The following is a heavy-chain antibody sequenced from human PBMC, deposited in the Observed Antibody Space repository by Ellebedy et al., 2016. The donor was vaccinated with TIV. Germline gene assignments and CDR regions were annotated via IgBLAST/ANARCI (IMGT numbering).Heavy chain of an antibody. J-gene: IGHJ4*02. CDR3: ASAARGFGAYESF. CDR1: GFTFSRFW. CDR2: INQGGSET. Sequence: PGGSLRLSCAASGFTFSRFWMAWVRQAPGKGLEWVATINQGGSETYYVDSVKGRFTISRDNSKNSLYLQMNSLRADDTALYYCASAARGFGAYESFWGQGTLVTVSS. D-gene: IGHD5-12*01. V-gene: IGHV3-7*01.